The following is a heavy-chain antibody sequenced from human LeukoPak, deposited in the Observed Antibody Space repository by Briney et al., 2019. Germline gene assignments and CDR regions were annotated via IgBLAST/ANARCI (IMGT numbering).Heavy chain of an antibody. D-gene: IGHD2-2*02. CDR1: GYTFTDYY. V-gene: IGHV1-2*02. Sequence: ASVKVSCKASGYTFTDYYMHWVRQAPGQGLEWMGWIDPKSGGTNYAQKFQGRVTMTRDTSISTAYMELSRLTSDDTAVYYCTSSDYTSSDCWGQGTLVTVSS. CDR2: IDPKSGGT. J-gene: IGHJ4*02. CDR3: TSSDYTSSDC.